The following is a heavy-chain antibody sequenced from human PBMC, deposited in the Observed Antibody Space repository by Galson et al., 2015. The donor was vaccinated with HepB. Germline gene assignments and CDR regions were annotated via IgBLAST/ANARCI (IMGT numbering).Heavy chain of an antibody. V-gene: IGHV1-69*06. CDR3: ASDLTGYTEVIFDY. J-gene: IGHJ4*02. CDR1: GGTFSSYA. CDR2: IIPIFGTA. Sequence: SVKVSCKASGGTFSSYAISWVRQAPGQGLEWMGGIIPIFGTAKYAQKFQGRVTITADKSTGTAYMELSSLRSEDTAVYYCASDLTGYTEVIFDYWGQGTLVTASS. D-gene: IGHD3-9*01.